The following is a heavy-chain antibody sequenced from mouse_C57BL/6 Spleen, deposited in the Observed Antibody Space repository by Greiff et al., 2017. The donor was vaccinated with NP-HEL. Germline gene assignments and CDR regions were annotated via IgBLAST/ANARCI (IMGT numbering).Heavy chain of an antibody. Sequence: QVQLKESDAELVKPGASVKISCKVSGYTFTDHTIHWMKQRPEQGLEWIGYIYPRDGSTKYNEKFKGKATLTADKSSSTAYMQLNSLTSEDSAVYFCAREEGNYYGSRYFDVWGTGTTVTVSS. CDR2: IYPRDGST. CDR1: GYTFTDHT. D-gene: IGHD1-1*01. V-gene: IGHV1-78*01. J-gene: IGHJ1*03. CDR3: AREEGNYYGSRYFDV.